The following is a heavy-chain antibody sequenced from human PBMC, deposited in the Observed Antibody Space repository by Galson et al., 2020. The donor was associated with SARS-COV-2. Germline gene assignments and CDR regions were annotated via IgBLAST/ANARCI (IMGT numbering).Heavy chain of an antibody. Sequence: ASVKVSCKASGDTFNSNYLHWVRQAPGQGLEWMGIIDLSGGGTTSSQKFQGRVTMTSDTSTTTVYMELSSLRSEDTAVYYCARPHGYSYFFDSWGQGTLVTVAS. CDR1: GDTFNSNY. CDR2: IDLSGGGT. J-gene: IGHJ4*02. D-gene: IGHD5-18*01. V-gene: IGHV1-46*02. CDR3: ARPHGYSYFFDS.